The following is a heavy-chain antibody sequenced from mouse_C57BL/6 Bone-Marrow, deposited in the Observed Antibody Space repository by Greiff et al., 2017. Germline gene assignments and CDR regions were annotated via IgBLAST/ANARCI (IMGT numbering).Heavy chain of an antibody. D-gene: IGHD2-3*01. J-gene: IGHJ3*01. V-gene: IGHV5-16*01. CDR2: INYDGSST. Sequence: EVKLMESEGGLVQPGSSMKLSCTASGFTFSDYYMAWVRQVPEKGLEWVANINYDGSSTYYLDSLKSRFIISRDNAKNILYLQMSSLKSEDTATYYCARYDVFAYWGQGTLVTVSA. CDR3: ARYDVFAY. CDR1: GFTFSDYY.